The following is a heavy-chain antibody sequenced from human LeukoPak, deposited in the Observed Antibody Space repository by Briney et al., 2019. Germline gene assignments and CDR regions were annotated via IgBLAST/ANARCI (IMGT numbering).Heavy chain of an antibody. J-gene: IGHJ4*02. Sequence: SVKVSCKASGGTFSSYAISWVRQAPGQGLEWMGGIIPIFGTANYAQKFQGRVTITTDESTSTAYMELSSLRSEDTAVYYCARAPRDDSSSLHLEHLGQGTLVTVSS. V-gene: IGHV1-69*05. CDR1: GGTFSSYA. CDR3: ARAPRDDSSSLHLEH. D-gene: IGHD3-22*01. CDR2: IIPIFGTA.